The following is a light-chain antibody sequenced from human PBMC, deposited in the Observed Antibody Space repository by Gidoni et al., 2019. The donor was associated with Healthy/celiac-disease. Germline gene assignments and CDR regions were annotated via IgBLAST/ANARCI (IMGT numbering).Light chain of an antibody. V-gene: IGKV1-39*01. CDR2: AAS. CDR3: QQSYSTPPGT. Sequence: DIQMTQSPSSLSASVGDRVTIPCRASQSIRSYLNWYQQKPGKAPKLLIYAASSLQRGVPSRFSGSGSGTDFTLTISSLQPEDFATYYCQQSYSTPPGTFGQGTKVEIK. J-gene: IGKJ1*01. CDR1: QSIRSY.